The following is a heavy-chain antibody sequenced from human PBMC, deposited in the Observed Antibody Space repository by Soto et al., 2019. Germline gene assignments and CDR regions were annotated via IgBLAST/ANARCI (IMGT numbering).Heavy chain of an antibody. CDR1: GFDFEDFA. CDR3: AKALYYYDSSPLDH. D-gene: IGHD3-22*01. Sequence: GGSLRLSCAAAGFDFEDFAMHWVRQAPGKGLEWVSLINSDGTDSYYMDSVRGRFTISRDNGKNSLYLQMDRLRPEDTAFYFCAKALYYYDSSPLDHWGQGTLVTVSS. V-gene: IGHV3-43D*04. J-gene: IGHJ4*02. CDR2: INSDGTDS.